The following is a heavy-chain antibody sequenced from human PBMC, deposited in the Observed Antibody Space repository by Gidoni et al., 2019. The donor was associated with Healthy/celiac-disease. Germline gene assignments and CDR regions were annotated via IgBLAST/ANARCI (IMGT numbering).Heavy chain of an antibody. Sequence: QVQLVESGGGVVQPGKSLRLSCAASGFTFSSYGMHWVRQAPGKGLEWVAVISYDGSNKYYADSVKGRFTISRDNSKNTLYLQMNSLRAEDTAVYYCAKERPFYSGYIKNYYYYGMDVWGQGTTVTVSS. J-gene: IGHJ6*02. V-gene: IGHV3-30*18. CDR3: AKERPFYSGYIKNYYYYGMDV. CDR2: ISYDGSNK. CDR1: GFTFSSYG. D-gene: IGHD5-12*01.